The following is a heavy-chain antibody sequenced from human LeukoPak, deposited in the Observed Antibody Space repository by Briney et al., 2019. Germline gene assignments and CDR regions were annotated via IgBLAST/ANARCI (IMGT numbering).Heavy chain of an antibody. CDR1: GGSISSYY. CDR3: ARAAHFDWFDY. V-gene: IGHV4-59*01. J-gene: IGHJ4*02. CDR2: TYYSGST. Sequence: KPSETLSLTCTISGGSISSYYWSWIRQPPGKGLEWIGYTYYSGSTNYNPSLKSRVTISVDTSKNQFSLKLSSVTAADTAVYYCARAAHFDWFDYWGQGTLVTVSS. D-gene: IGHD3-9*01.